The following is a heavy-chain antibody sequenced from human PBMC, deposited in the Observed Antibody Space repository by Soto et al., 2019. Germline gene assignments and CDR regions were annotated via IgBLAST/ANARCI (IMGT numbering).Heavy chain of an antibody. D-gene: IGHD3-22*01. V-gene: IGHV1-3*01. Sequence: GASVKVSCKASGYTFTSYGISWVRQAPGQGLEWMGWINAGNGNTKYSQKFQGRVTITRDTSASTAYMELSSLRSEDTAVYYCARGERYYYDTSGYFGFDYWGQGTLVTVSS. CDR3: ARGERYYYDTSGYFGFDY. CDR1: GYTFTSYG. CDR2: INAGNGNT. J-gene: IGHJ4*02.